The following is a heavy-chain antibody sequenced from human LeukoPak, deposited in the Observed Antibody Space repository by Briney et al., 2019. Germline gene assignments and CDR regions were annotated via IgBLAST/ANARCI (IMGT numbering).Heavy chain of an antibody. D-gene: IGHD2-15*01. Sequence: GGSLRLSCAASGFTFSNAWVSWVRQAPGKGLEWVGRIKSKTDGGTTDYAAPVKGRFTISRDDSKNTLYLQMNSLKTEDTAVYYCTTSGVVVVAALYYYYGMDVWGQGTTVTVSS. V-gene: IGHV3-15*01. CDR1: GFTFSNAW. CDR3: TTSGVVVVAALYYYYGMDV. CDR2: IKSKTDGGTT. J-gene: IGHJ6*02.